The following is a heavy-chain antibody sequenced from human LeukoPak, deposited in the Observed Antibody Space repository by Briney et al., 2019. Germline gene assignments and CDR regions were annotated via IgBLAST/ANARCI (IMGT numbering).Heavy chain of an antibody. D-gene: IGHD3-22*01. CDR3: ARATYYYDSSGYYHFDY. CDR1: GYTFTSYD. J-gene: IGHJ4*02. V-gene: IGHV1-8*01. Sequence: ASVKVSCKASGYTFTSYDINWVRQATGQGLEWMGWVNPNSGNTGYAQKFQGRVTMTRNTSISTAYMELSSLRSEDTAVYYCARATYYYDSSGYYHFDYWGQGTLVTVSS. CDR2: VNPNSGNT.